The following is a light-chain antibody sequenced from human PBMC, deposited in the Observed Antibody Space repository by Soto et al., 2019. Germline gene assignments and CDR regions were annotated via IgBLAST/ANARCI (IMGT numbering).Light chain of an antibody. CDR3: QQYNSYST. CDR1: QSISSW. V-gene: IGKV1-5*03. J-gene: IGKJ1*01. CDR2: KAS. Sequence: DIQMTPSPSTLSASVGDRVTITCRASQSISSWLAWYQQKPGKAPKLLIYKASSLESGVPSRFSGSGSGTEFTLTISSLQPDDFATYYCQQYNSYSTFGQGTKGEIK.